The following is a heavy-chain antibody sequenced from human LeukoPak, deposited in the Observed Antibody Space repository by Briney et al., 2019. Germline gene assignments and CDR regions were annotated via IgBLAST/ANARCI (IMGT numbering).Heavy chain of an antibody. CDR2: ISYDGSNK. J-gene: IGHJ6*03. CDR3: ARGIQLWLGGSDYYMDV. Sequence: GGSLRLSCAASGFTFSTYNMNWVRQAPGKGLEWVAVISYDGSNKYYADSVKGRFTISRDNSKNTLYLQMNSLRAEDTAVYYCARGIQLWLGGSDYYMDVWGKGTTVTVSS. CDR1: GFTFSTYN. V-gene: IGHV3-30-3*01. D-gene: IGHD5-18*01.